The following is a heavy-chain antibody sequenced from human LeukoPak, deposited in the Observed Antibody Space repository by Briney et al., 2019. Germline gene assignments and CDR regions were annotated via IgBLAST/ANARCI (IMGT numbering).Heavy chain of an antibody. Sequence: ASVKVSCKASGGTFSSYAISWVRQAPGQGLEWMGWINPNSGGTNYAQKFQGWVTMTRDTSISTAYMELSRLRSDDTAVYYCAREGSSSWYTGYYYYYGMDVWGQGTTVTVSS. J-gene: IGHJ6*02. CDR1: GGTFSSYA. D-gene: IGHD6-13*01. CDR3: AREGSSSWYTGYYYYYGMDV. V-gene: IGHV1-2*04. CDR2: INPNSGGT.